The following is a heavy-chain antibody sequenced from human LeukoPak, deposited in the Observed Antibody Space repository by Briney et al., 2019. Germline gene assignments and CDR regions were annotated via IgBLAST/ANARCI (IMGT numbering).Heavy chain of an antibody. Sequence: SETLSLTCTVSGGSISSDHWNWIRQPPGKGLEWIGCIYYSGSTYYNPSLKSRVTISVDMSKSQFSLRLTSVTAADTAVYYCARKNDFDVWGQGTLVTVSS. J-gene: IGHJ3*01. CDR1: GGSISSDH. D-gene: IGHD2/OR15-2a*01. CDR3: ARKNDFDV. CDR2: IYYSGST. V-gene: IGHV4-59*01.